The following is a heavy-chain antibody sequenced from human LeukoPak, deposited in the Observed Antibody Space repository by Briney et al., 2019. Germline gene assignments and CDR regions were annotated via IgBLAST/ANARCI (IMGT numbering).Heavy chain of an antibody. Sequence: ASVKAPCKASGYTFTSYGISWVRQAPGQGLEWMGWISAYNGNTNYAQKLQGRVTMTTDTSTSTAYMELRSLRSDDTAVYYCARDSTAGSGYIKDYWGQGTLVTVSS. CDR3: ARDSTAGSGYIKDY. CDR2: ISAYNGNT. CDR1: GYTFTSYG. V-gene: IGHV1-18*01. D-gene: IGHD3-22*01. J-gene: IGHJ4*02.